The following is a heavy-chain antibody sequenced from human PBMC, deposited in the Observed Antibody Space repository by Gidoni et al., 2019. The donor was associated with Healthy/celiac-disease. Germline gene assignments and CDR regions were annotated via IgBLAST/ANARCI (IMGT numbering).Heavy chain of an antibody. CDR3: AGLAYCGGDCSWYFDL. CDR2: SYYSGST. D-gene: IGHD2-21*02. Sequence: QLQLQESGPGLVKPSETLSLTCTVSGGSISSSSYYWGWIRQPPGKGLEWIGGSYYSGSTYYNPSLKSRVTISVDTSKNQFSLKLSSVTAADTAVYYCAGLAYCGGDCSWYFDLWGRGTLVTVSS. J-gene: IGHJ2*01. V-gene: IGHV4-39*01. CDR1: GGSISSSSYY.